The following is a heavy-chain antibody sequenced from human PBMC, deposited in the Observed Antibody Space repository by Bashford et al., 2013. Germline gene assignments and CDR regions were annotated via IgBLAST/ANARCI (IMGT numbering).Heavy chain of an antibody. Sequence: WVRQMPGKGLEWMGIIYTGDSDTRYSPSFQGQVSILVDKSISTAYLQWSSLKASDTAMYFCARRYCSGGTCYNWFDYWGPGTLVTVSS. D-gene: IGHD2-15*01. CDR3: ARRYCSGGTCYNWFDY. J-gene: IGHJ5*01. V-gene: IGHV5-51*01. CDR2: IYTGDSDT.